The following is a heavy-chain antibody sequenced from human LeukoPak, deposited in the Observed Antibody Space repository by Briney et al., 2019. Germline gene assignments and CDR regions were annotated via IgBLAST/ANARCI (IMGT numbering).Heavy chain of an antibody. CDR1: GFTFSFYW. CDR2: INSDGRST. J-gene: IGHJ4*02. V-gene: IGHV3-74*01. Sequence: GGSLRLSCASSGFTFSFYWMHWVRQAPGKGLVWVSRINSDGRSTSYAGSVKGRFTISRDNAKNTLYLQMNSLRAEDTAVYYCARDNEFCTGGTCRLDYWGQGALATVSS. CDR3: ARDNEFCTGGTCRLDY. D-gene: IGHD2-8*02.